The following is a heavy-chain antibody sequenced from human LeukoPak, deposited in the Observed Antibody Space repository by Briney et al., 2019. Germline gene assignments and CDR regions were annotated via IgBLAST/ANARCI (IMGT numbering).Heavy chain of an antibody. CDR2: IIPILGIA. V-gene: IGHV1-69*04. CDR1: GGTFSSYA. J-gene: IGHJ6*02. CDR3: ARPLFIAVAGEDYYGMDV. Sequence: GSSVKVSCKASGGTFSSYAISWVRQAPGQGLEWMGRIIPILGIANYAQKFQGRVTITADKSTSTAYMELSSLRSEDTAVYYCARPLFIAVAGEDYYGMDVWGQGTTVTVSS. D-gene: IGHD6-19*01.